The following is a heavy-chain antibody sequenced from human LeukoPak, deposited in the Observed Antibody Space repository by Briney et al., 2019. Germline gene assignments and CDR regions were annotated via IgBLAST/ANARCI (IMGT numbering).Heavy chain of an antibody. J-gene: IGHJ4*02. CDR2: LFYSGST. V-gene: IGHV4-59*08. D-gene: IGHD6-6*01. CDR1: GXTFSSYA. Sequence: GSLRLSCAASGXTFSSYAMSWIRQPPGKGLEWIAYLFYSGSTDYNPSLESRVTISVDTSKNQFSLKLRSVTAADTAVYYCARHHRIVARPYYFDYWGQGTLVTVSS. CDR3: ARHHRIVARPYYFDY.